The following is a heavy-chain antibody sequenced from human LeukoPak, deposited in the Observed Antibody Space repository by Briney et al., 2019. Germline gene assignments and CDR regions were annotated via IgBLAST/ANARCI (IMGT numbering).Heavy chain of an antibody. V-gene: IGHV3-48*01. CDR1: GFTFSNYS. D-gene: IGHD5-24*01. Sequence: GGSLRLSCAASGFTFSNYSMNWVRQAPGKGLEWISYIGIDSGNTNYADSVKGRFTISGDKAKNSPYLQMNSLRVEDTAVYYCARDYKYAFDNWGQGTLVTVSS. CDR3: ARDYKYAFDN. CDR2: IGIDSGNT. J-gene: IGHJ4*02.